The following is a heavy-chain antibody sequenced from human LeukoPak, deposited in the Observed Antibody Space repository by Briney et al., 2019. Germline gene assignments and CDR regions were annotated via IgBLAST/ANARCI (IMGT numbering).Heavy chain of an antibody. J-gene: IGHJ4*02. V-gene: IGHV5-51*01. CDR2: IYPGDSDT. D-gene: IGHD6-19*01. Sequence: GESLQISCKGSGSRFTSYWIGWVRPLPGKGLEWMGIIYPGDSDTRYSPSFQGQVTISADKSISTAYLQWSSLKASDTAMYYCARHGSSSGWYLDYWGQGTLVTVSS. CDR3: ARHGSSSGWYLDY. CDR1: GSRFTSYW.